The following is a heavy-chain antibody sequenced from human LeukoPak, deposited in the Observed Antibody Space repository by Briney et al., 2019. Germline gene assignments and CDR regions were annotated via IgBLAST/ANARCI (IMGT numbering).Heavy chain of an antibody. D-gene: IGHD3-10*01. CDR3: ARLSGSYYNVDAFDI. V-gene: IGHV3-7*03. Sequence: GGSLRLSCAASGFTVSSNYMSWVRQAPGKGLEWVANIKQDGSEKYYVDSVKGRFTISRDNAKNSLYLQMNSLRAEDTAVYYCARLSGSYYNVDAFDIWGQGTMVTVSS. J-gene: IGHJ3*02. CDR1: GFTVSSNY. CDR2: IKQDGSEK.